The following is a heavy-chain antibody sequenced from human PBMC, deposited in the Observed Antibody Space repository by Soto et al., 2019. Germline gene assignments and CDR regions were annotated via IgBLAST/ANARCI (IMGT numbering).Heavy chain of an antibody. D-gene: IGHD2-8*01. J-gene: IGHJ4*02. CDR1: GYSFTTYW. CDR2: IYPGDSDT. Sequence: AGESLKISCKGSGYSFTTYWIAWVRQMPGKGLEWMGIIYPGDSDTRYSPSFQGQVTISTDKSINTAYLQWSGLKASDTAIYYCARHDRQASTGNRVLDYWGQGTLVTVSS. V-gene: IGHV5-51*01. CDR3: ARHDRQASTGNRVLDY.